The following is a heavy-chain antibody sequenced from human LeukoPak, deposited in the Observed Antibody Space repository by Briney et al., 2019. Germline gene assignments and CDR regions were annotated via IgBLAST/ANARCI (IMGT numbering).Heavy chain of an antibody. D-gene: IGHD2-2*01. CDR1: GYTFTSYG. Sequence: ASVKVSCKASGYTFTSYGISWVRQAPGQGLEWMGWISAYNGNTNYAQKLQGRVTMTTDTSTSTAYMELRSLRSDATAVYYCARSRGSSTSSYYYYGMDVWGQGTTVTVSS. CDR3: ARSRGSSTSSYYYYGMDV. V-gene: IGHV1-18*01. J-gene: IGHJ6*02. CDR2: ISAYNGNT.